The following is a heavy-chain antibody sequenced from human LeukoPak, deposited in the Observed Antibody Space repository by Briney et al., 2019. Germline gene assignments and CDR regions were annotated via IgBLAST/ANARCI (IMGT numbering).Heavy chain of an antibody. CDR2: MNPNSGNT. CDR3: ARGRLGPPQYYYYMDV. V-gene: IGHV1-8*03. D-gene: IGHD3-22*01. J-gene: IGHJ6*03. CDR1: GYTVTSYD. Sequence: GASVKVSCKASGYTVTSYDINWVRQATGQGLEWMGWMNPNSGNTGYAQKFQGRVTITRNTSISTAYMELSSLRSEDTAVYYCARGRLGPPQYYYYMDVWGKGTTVTVSS.